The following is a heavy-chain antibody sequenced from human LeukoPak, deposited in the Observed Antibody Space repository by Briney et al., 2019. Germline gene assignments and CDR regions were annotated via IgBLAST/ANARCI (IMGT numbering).Heavy chain of an antibody. CDR1: GGSITSHY. J-gene: IGHJ4*02. Sequence: PSETLSLTCTVSGGSITSHYWTWIRQPPGKGLEWIADIYYSGSTNYNPSLRSRVTISIDTSKNQFSLKLTSVTAADTAVYYCARLERQWPTFRYYFEYWGQGTMVTVSS. D-gene: IGHD6-19*01. V-gene: IGHV4-59*11. CDR2: IYYSGST. CDR3: ARLERQWPTFRYYFEY.